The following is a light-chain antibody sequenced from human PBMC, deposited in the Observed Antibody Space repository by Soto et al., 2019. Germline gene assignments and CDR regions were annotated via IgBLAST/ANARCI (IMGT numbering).Light chain of an antibody. CDR3: QQYGSSRGFT. J-gene: IGKJ3*01. V-gene: IGKV3-20*01. Sequence: EIVLTQSPGTLSLSPGERATLSCRASQSVSSSYLAWYHQKPGQAPRLLIYGASGRATGIPDRFSGSGSGTDFTLTISRLEPEDFAVYYCQQYGSSRGFTFGPGTKVDIK. CDR1: QSVSSSY. CDR2: GAS.